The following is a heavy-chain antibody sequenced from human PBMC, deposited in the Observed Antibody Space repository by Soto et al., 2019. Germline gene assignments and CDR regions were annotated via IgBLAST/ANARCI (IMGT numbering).Heavy chain of an antibody. J-gene: IGHJ4*02. CDR2: ISAYNGNT. Sequence: ASVKVSCKASGYTFTSYGISWVRQAPGQGLEWMGWISAYNGNTNYAQKLQGRVTMTTDTSTSTAYMELRSLRSDDTAVYYCAWGYCSGGSCVNFDYWGQGTLVTVSS. V-gene: IGHV1-18*01. D-gene: IGHD2-15*01. CDR1: GYTFTSYG. CDR3: AWGYCSGGSCVNFDY.